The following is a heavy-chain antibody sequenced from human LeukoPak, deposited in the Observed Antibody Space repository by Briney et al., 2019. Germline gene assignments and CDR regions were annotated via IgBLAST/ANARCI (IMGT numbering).Heavy chain of an antibody. CDR1: GFTFSSYA. D-gene: IGHD3-9*01. J-gene: IGHJ4*02. Sequence: GGSLRLSCAASGFTFSSYAMHWVRQAPGKGLEYVSAISSNGGSTYYANSVKGRFTISRDNSKNTLYLQMNSLRAEDTAVYYCANSAPVSDILTGYSSTVDYWGQGTLVTVSS. CDR2: ISSNGGST. V-gene: IGHV3-64*01. CDR3: ANSAPVSDILTGYSSTVDY.